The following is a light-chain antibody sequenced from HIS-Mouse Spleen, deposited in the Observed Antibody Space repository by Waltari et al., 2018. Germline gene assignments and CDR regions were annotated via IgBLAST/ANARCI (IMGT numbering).Light chain of an antibody. Sequence: EIVLTQSPGPLSLSPGERATLPCRASQSVSSSYLAWYQQKPGQAPRLLIYGASSRATGIPDRFSSSGSGTDFTLTISRLEPEDFAVYYCQQYGSSPPALTFGGGTKVEIK. J-gene: IGKJ4*01. V-gene: IGKV3-20*01. CDR1: QSVSSSY. CDR2: GAS. CDR3: QQYGSSPPALT.